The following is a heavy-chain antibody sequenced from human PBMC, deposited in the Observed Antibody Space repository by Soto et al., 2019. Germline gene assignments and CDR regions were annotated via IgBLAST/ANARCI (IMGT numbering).Heavy chain of an antibody. V-gene: IGHV1-2*02. D-gene: IGHD2-21*01. CDR3: AREGWGSEGNFDY. CDR1: GYTFTGYY. Sequence: ASVKVSCKASGYTFTGYYMHWVRQAPGQGLEWMGWINPNSGGTNYAQKFQGRVTMTRDTSISTAYMELSRLRSDDTAVYYCAREGWGSEGNFDYWGQGTLVTVSS. J-gene: IGHJ4*02. CDR2: INPNSGGT.